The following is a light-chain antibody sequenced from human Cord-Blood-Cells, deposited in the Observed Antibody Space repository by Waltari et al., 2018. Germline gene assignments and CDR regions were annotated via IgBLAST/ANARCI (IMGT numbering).Light chain of an antibody. CDR1: RSDVGGYNL. CDR3: CSYAGSSTFV. J-gene: IGLJ3*02. Sequence: QPALTQPASVSGSPGQSLTISCTGTRSDVGGYNLASWYQQHPGKAPKLMIYEVSKRPSGFSNRFSGSKSGNTASLTISGLQAEDEADYYCCSYAGSSTFVFGGGTKLTVL. CDR2: EVS. V-gene: IGLV2-23*02.